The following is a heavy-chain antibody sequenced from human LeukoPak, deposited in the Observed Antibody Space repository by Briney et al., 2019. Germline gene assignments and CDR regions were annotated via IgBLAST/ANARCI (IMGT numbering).Heavy chain of an antibody. CDR1: GWTFSSYA. Sequence: GGSLRLSCAASGWTFSSYAMSWVREAPGKGLEWVPAISGSGGSTYYADSVKGRFTISRDNSKNTLYLQMNSLRAEDTAVYYCAKDLWTGTTLFDYWGQGTLVTVSS. CDR3: AKDLWTGTTLFDY. V-gene: IGHV3-23*01. D-gene: IGHD1-7*01. CDR2: ISGSGGST. J-gene: IGHJ4*02.